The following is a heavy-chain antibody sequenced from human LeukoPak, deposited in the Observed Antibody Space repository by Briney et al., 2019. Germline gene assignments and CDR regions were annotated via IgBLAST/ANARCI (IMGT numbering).Heavy chain of an antibody. J-gene: IGHJ4*02. CDR1: GGSISSTSF. CDR3: ARQGSGFRLDY. CDR2: IYSNGET. V-gene: IGHV4-39*01. Sequence: SETLSLTCTVSGGSISSTSFWGWIRRPPGKGLEWIGYIYSNGETHYSPSLRSRDTISVDTSKNQFSLKMNSMTAADTALYYCARQGSGFRLDYWGPGMLVTVSS. D-gene: IGHD6-19*01.